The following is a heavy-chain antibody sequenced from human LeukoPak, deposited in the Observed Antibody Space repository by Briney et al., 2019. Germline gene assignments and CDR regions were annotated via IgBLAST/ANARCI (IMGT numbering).Heavy chain of an antibody. CDR2: IKSKTDGGTT. CDR3: TTAAAMVPYYFDY. CDR1: GFTFSNAW. Sequence: PGGSLRLSCAASGFTFSNAWMSWVRQAPGKGLEWVGRIKSKTDGGTTDYAAPVKGRFTISRDDSKNTLYLQVNSLKTEDTAVYYCTTAAAMVPYYFDYWGQGTLVTASS. J-gene: IGHJ4*02. D-gene: IGHD5-18*01. V-gene: IGHV3-15*01.